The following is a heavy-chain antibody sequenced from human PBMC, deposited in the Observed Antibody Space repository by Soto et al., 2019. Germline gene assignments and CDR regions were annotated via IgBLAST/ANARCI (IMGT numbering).Heavy chain of an antibody. V-gene: IGHV1-69*13. Sequence: ASVKVSCKASGGTFSSYAISWVRQAPGQGLEWMGGVIPIFGTANYAQKFQGRVTITADESTSTAYMELSSLRSEDTAVYYCARDFRDGYKDYFDYWGQGTLVTVSS. D-gene: IGHD5-12*01. J-gene: IGHJ4*02. CDR3: ARDFRDGYKDYFDY. CDR2: VIPIFGTA. CDR1: GGTFSSYA.